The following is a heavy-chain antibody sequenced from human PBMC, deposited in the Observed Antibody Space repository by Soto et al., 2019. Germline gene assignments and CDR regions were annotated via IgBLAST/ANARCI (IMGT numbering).Heavy chain of an antibody. J-gene: IGHJ6*02. CDR3: ARDKSYYYYGMDV. CDR1: GFTFSSYS. V-gene: IGHV3-21*01. Sequence: LSLTCAASGFTFSSYSMNWVRQAPGKGLEWVSSISSSSYIYYADSVKGRFTISRDNAKNSLYLQMNSLRAEDTAVYYCARDKSYYYYGMDVWGQGTTVTVSS. CDR2: ISSSSYI.